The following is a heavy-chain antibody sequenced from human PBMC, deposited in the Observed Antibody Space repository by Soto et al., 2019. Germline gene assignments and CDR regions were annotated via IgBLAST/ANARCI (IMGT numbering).Heavy chain of an antibody. V-gene: IGHV4-59*01. J-gene: IGHJ3*02. Sequence: SETLSLTCTVSGGSISSYYWSWIRQPPGKGLEWIGYIYYSGSTNYNPSLKSRVTISVDTSKNQFSLKLSSVTAADTAVYYCARPVGYSSGWHDAFDIWGQGTRVTVAS. CDR2: IYYSGST. CDR3: ARPVGYSSGWHDAFDI. D-gene: IGHD6-19*01. CDR1: GGSISSYY.